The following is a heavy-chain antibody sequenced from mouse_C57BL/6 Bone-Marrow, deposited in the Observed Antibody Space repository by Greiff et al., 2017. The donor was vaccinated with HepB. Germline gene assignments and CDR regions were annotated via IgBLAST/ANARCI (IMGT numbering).Heavy chain of an antibody. Sequence: VQLQQSGAELVKPGASVKMSCKASGYTFTSYWITWVKQRPGQGLEWIGDIYPGSGSTNYNEKFKSKATLTVDTSSSTAYMQLSSLTSEDSAVYYCARKDYYGSSSLYFDYWGQGTTLTVSS. J-gene: IGHJ2*01. CDR2: IYPGSGST. CDR1: GYTFTSYW. CDR3: ARKDYYGSSSLYFDY. D-gene: IGHD1-1*01. V-gene: IGHV1-55*01.